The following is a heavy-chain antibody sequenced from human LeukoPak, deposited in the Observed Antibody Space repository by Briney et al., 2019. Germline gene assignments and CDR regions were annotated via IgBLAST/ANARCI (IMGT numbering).Heavy chain of an antibody. J-gene: IGHJ4*02. V-gene: IGHV3-23*01. Sequence: GGSLRLSCAASGFTFSNYAMTWVRQAPGKGLEWVSSLSNNGGSTYYADSVKGRFTISRDNSKNTLHLQMNSLRAEDTAVYYCAKGVQTATYYFDCWGQGTLVTVSS. CDR2: LSNNGGST. CDR1: GFTFSNYA. CDR3: AKGVQTATYYFDC.